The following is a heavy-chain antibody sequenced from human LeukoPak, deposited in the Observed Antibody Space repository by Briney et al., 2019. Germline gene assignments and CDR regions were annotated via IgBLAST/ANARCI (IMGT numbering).Heavy chain of an antibody. Sequence: SETLSLTCTVSGGSISSSSYYWGWIRQPPGKGLEWMGSIYSCRSTYYNPSVKSRVTISLHTSKNQFSLKLTSVTAADTAVYYCARGVWIYSYWGQGTLVTVSP. V-gene: IGHV4-39*01. CDR3: ARGVWIYSY. D-gene: IGHD5-12*01. CDR2: IYSCRST. J-gene: IGHJ4*02. CDR1: GGSISSSSYY.